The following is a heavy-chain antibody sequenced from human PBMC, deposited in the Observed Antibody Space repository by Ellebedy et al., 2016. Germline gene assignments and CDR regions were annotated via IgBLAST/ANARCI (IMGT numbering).Heavy chain of an antibody. CDR3: ARDDCTTTICYAY. J-gene: IGHJ4*02. D-gene: IGHD2-2*01. V-gene: IGHV3-33*01. CDR1: EFTFRNYG. Sequence: GESLKISXVTSEFTFRNYGMHWVRQTPGKGLEWVAVIWYDESRRYYADSVKGRFTISRDISKNTLYLEMNSLRGEDTAVYYCARDDCTTTICYAYWGQGTLVTVSS. CDR2: IWYDESRR.